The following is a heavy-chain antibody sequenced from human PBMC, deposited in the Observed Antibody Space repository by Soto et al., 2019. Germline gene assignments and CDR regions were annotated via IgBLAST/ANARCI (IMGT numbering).Heavy chain of an antibody. J-gene: IGHJ4*02. CDR2: IIPIFGTP. D-gene: IGHD3-10*01. V-gene: IGHV1-69*13. CDR3: ARDRDDYGSGNYYNRIDF. CDR1: GGIFSTYA. Sequence: SVKVSCKASGGIFSTYAISWLRQAPGQGLEWMGGIIPIFGTPNYAQRFQGRVTTTADESTSTAYMELSRLRSEDTAVYYCARDRDDYGSGNYYNRIDFWGQGTLVTVSS.